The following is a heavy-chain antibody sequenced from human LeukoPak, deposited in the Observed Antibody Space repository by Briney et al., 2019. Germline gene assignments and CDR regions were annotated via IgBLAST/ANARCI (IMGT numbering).Heavy chain of an antibody. CDR1: GFTFSSYA. Sequence: PGGSLGLSCAASGFTFSSYAMSWVRQAPGKGLEWVSATSGNGGSTYYADSVKGRFTISKDNSKNTLYLQMNSLRAEDTAVYYCAKLGQLDYWGQGTLVTVSS. D-gene: IGHD6-6*01. J-gene: IGHJ4*02. CDR2: TSGNGGST. V-gene: IGHV3-23*01. CDR3: AKLGQLDY.